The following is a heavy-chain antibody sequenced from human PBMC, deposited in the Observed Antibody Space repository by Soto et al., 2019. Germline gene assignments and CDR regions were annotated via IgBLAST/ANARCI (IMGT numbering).Heavy chain of an antibody. CDR3: SRDDSDWFFN. CDR1: GFTLGASA. V-gene: IGHV3-73*02. Sequence: EVQLVESGGGLVQPGGSLKLSCAASGFTLGASALQWVRQASGKGLEWLGRIGSKGETYATAYAASVKGRFTISRDDSKNTAYLQMNSLESKDTAVYYCSRDDSDWFFNWGRGTLVTVSS. CDR2: IGSKGETYAT. J-gene: IGHJ4*02. D-gene: IGHD3-9*01.